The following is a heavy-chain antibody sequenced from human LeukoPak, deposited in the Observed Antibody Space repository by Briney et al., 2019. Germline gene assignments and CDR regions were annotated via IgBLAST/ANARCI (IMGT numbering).Heavy chain of an antibody. CDR3: ATDHGSGSWNYYAKTFDI. CDR1: GFPFSDAW. D-gene: IGHD3-10*01. J-gene: IGHJ3*02. Sequence: GGSLRLSCTASGFPFSDAWMSWVRHAPGKGLECVGHVKSKIDGGSADYSASVKDRFTISSDDSNNTLYLQMNSLTTEDTAVYCCATDHGSGSWNYYAKTFDIGGRGTMVSVSS. CDR2: VKSKIDGGSA. V-gene: IGHV3-15*01.